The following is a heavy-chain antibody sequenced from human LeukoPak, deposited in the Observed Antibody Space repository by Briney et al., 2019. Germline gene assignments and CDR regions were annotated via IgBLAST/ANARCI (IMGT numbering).Heavy chain of an antibody. CDR2: IYYSGST. J-gene: IGHJ4*02. Sequence: SEPLSLTCTVSGGSISSYYWGWIRQPPGKGLEWLGYIYYSGSTNYNPSVKSRVTISVGRSNNQSFLQLTSVTAADTAVYYCARQGTYFYGSGSYYFEYWGQEPLDTVPS. D-gene: IGHD3-10*01. CDR3: ARQGTYFYGSGSYYFEY. CDR1: GGSISSYY. V-gene: IGHV4-59*08.